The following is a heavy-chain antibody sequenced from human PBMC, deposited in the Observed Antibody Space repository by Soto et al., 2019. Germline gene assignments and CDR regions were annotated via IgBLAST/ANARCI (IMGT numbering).Heavy chain of an antibody. V-gene: IGHV3-33*01. D-gene: IGHD2-2*01. J-gene: IGHJ6*02. Sequence: PGGSLRLCCAASGFTFSSYGMHWVRQAPGKGLEWVAVIWYDGSNKYYADSVKGRFTISRDNSKNTLYLQMTSLRAEDRVVYYCARGSYRGDIVLVPVAMLDYYSSGMDVWGQGTTVTVSS. CDR3: ARGSYRGDIVLVPVAMLDYYSSGMDV. CDR2: IWYDGSNK. CDR1: GFTFSSYG.